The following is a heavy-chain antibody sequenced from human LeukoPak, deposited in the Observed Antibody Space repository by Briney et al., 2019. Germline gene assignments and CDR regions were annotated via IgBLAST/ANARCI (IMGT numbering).Heavy chain of an antibody. D-gene: IGHD6-13*01. J-gene: IGHJ6*02. V-gene: IGHV3-23*01. CDR1: GFTFSSYA. CDR2: ISGSGGST. CDR3: AKDSDGSSSWYRPYYYYGMDV. Sequence: GGSLRLSCAASGFTFSSYAMSWVRQAPGKGLEWVSAISGSGGSTYYADSVKGRFTISRDNSKNTLYLQMNSLRAEDTAVYYCAKDSDGSSSWYRPYYYYGMDVWGQGTTVTVSS.